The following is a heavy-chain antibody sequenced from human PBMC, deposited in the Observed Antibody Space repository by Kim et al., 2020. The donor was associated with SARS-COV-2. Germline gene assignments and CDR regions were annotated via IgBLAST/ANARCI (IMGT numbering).Heavy chain of an antibody. CDR3: ARAPRGDYYYYYGMDV. V-gene: IGHV1-8*01. J-gene: IGHJ6*02. D-gene: IGHD3-10*01. CDR2: MNPNSGNT. Sequence: ASVKVSCKASGYTFTSYDINCVRQATGQGLEWMGWMNPNSGNTGYAQKFQGRVTMTRNTSISTAYMELSSLRSEDTAVYYCARAPRGDYYYYYGMDVWGQGTTVTVSS. CDR1: GYTFTSYD.